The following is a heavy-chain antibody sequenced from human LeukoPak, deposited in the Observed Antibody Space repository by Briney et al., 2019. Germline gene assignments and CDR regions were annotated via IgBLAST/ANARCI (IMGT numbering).Heavy chain of an antibody. J-gene: IGHJ4*02. Sequence: SQTLSLTCAISGDSVSSNSAAWNWIRQSPSRGLEWLGRTYYRSKWYNDYAVSVKSRITINPDTSKNQFSLQLNSVTPGDTAVYYCARGGRKGDYSAFDYWGQGTLVTVSS. CDR3: ARGGRKGDYSAFDY. CDR2: TYYRSKWYN. D-gene: IGHD4-17*01. CDR1: GDSVSSNSAA. V-gene: IGHV6-1*01.